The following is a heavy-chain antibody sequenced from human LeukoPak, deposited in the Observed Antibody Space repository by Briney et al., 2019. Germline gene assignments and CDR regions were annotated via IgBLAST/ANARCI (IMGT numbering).Heavy chain of an antibody. D-gene: IGHD2-21*02. CDR1: GDSLNTYY. V-gene: IGHV4-59*01. Sequence: KPSETLSLTCTVSGDSLNTYYWTWIRQTPGKELEWIGFVASSGTSNYNPSLKSRVSISIDTSKNQFSLALTSVTPADTALYYCARVVRGVVTSNWFDPWGQGTLVSVSS. CDR3: ARVVRGVVTSNWFDP. CDR2: VASSGTS. J-gene: IGHJ5*02.